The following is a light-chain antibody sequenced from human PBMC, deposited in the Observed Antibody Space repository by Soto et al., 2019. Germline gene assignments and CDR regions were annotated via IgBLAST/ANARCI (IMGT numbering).Light chain of an antibody. Sequence: EIVLTQSPGTLSLSPGERATLSCRASQSVSSGYLAWYQQKPGQAPRLLIYGASTRATGIPNRFSGSGSGTDFTLTISSLEPEDFAMYYCQQDGSSPWTFGQGTKVEIK. J-gene: IGKJ1*01. CDR1: QSVSSGY. CDR2: GAS. CDR3: QQDGSSPWT. V-gene: IGKV3-20*01.